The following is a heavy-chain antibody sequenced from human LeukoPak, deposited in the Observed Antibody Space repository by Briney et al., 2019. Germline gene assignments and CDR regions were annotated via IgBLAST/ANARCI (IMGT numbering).Heavy chain of an antibody. J-gene: IGHJ4*02. V-gene: IGHV3-23*01. CDR3: AKIHYSNFGYFDY. Sequence: GGSLRLSCAASGFTFSSYAMSWVRQAPGKGLEWVSAISGSGGSTYYADSVKGRFTISRDNSKNTLYLQTNSLRAEDTAVYYCAKIHYSNFGYFDYWGQGTLVTVSS. CDR1: GFTFSSYA. CDR2: ISGSGGST. D-gene: IGHD4-11*01.